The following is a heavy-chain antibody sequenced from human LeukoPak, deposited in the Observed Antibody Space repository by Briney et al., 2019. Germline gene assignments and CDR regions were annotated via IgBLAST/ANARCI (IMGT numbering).Heavy chain of an antibody. V-gene: IGHV4-34*01. D-gene: IGHD3-22*01. J-gene: IGHJ6*02. CDR1: GGSFSGYY. CDR2: INHSGST. Sequence: SETLSLTCAVYGGSFSGYYWSWIRQPPGKGLEWIGEINHSGSTNYNPSLKSRVTISVDTSKNQFSLKLSSVTAADTAVYYCAREGYYDSSGYLNPLYYYYGMDVWGQGTTVTVSS. CDR3: AREGYYDSSGYLNPLYYYYGMDV.